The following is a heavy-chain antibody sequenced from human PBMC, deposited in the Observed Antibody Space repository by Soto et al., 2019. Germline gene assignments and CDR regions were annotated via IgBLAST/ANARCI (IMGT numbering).Heavy chain of an antibody. Sequence: SETLSLTCAVYGGSFSGYYWSWIRQPPGKGLEWIGEINHSGSTNYNPSLKSRVTISVDTSKNQFSLKLSSVTAADTAVYSCARGIYRYASHYWGHGTLVTVAS. CDR2: INHSGST. CDR1: GGSFSGYY. J-gene: IGHJ4*01. D-gene: IGHD5-18*01. V-gene: IGHV4-34*01. CDR3: ARGIYRYASHY.